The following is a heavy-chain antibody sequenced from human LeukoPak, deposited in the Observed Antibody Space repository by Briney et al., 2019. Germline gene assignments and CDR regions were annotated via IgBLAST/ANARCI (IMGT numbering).Heavy chain of an antibody. Sequence: GGSLRLSCAASGFTFSSYGMHWVRQAPGKGLEWVAVISYDGSNKYYADSVKGRFTISRDNSKNTLYLQINNLRAEDTAVYYCLRDGSGPRVRGPPLGYYGLDVWGQGTTVGVSS. CDR3: LRDGSGPRVRGPPLGYYGLDV. D-gene: IGHD3-10*01. CDR2: ISYDGSNK. CDR1: GFTFSSYG. V-gene: IGHV3-30*03. J-gene: IGHJ6*02.